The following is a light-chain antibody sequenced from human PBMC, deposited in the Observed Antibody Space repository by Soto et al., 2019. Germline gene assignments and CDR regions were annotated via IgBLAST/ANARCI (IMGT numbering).Light chain of an antibody. CDR1: QSVSSNY. CDR2: SVS. CDR3: QQYGSSPPWT. J-gene: IGKJ1*01. Sequence: EIVLTQSPGTLSLSPGERATLSCRASQSVSSNYLSWYQQKPGQAPRLLIYSVSSRATGIPDRFSGSGSGTDFPLTITRLEAEDFAVYYCQQYGSSPPWTFGQGTKVEIK. V-gene: IGKV3-20*01.